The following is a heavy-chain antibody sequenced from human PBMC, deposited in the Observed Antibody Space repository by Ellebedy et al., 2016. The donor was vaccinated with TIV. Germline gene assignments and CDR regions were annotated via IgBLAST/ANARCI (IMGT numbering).Heavy chain of an antibody. D-gene: IGHD5-12*01. V-gene: IGHV4-39*01. CDR1: GGSISSSSY. CDR3: ASPIRVAIDQFDY. Sequence: SETLSLTXTVSGGSISSSSYWGWIRQPPGKGLEWIGSFYHSGSTYYNPSLKNRVTISVDTSKNQFSLKLSSATAADTALYYCASPIRVAIDQFDYWGQGTLVTVSS. J-gene: IGHJ4*02. CDR2: FYHSGST.